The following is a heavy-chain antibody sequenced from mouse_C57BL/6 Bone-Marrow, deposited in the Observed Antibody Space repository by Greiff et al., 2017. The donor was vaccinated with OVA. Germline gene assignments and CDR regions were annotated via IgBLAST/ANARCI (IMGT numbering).Heavy chain of an antibody. CDR3: ARRDDGYYLAWFAY. CDR2: IYPRSGNT. Sequence: QVTLKESGAELARPGASVKLSCKASGYTFTSYGISWVKQRTGQGLEWIGEIYPRSGNTYYNEKFKGKATLTADKSSSTAYMELRSLTSEDSAVYVCARRDDGYYLAWFAYWGQGTLVTVSA. V-gene: IGHV1-81*01. J-gene: IGHJ3*01. CDR1: GYTFTSYG. D-gene: IGHD2-3*01.